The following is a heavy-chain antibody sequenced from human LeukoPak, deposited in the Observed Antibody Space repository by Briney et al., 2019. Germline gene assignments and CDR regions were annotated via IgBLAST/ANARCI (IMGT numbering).Heavy chain of an antibody. CDR2: ISSSSSYI. V-gene: IGHV3-21*01. CDR1: GFTFSSYS. Sequence: GGSLRLSCAASGFTFSSYSMNWVRQAPGKGLEWVSSISSSSSYIYYADSVKGRFTISRDNAKNSLYLRMNSLRAEDAAVYYCARPGLSPYSIKWLSMYYFDYWGQGTLVTVSS. D-gene: IGHD3-22*01. CDR3: ARPGLSPYSIKWLSMYYFDY. J-gene: IGHJ4*02.